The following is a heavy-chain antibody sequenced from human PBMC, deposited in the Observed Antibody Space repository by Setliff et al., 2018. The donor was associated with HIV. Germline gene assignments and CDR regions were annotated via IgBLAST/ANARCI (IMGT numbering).Heavy chain of an antibody. CDR3: ARRTFGSGRIDP. J-gene: IGHJ5*02. V-gene: IGHV4-61*09. CDR1: GDSISSGSYY. CDR2: IHTTGST. Sequence: PSETLSLTCSVSGDSISSGSYYWGWIRLPAGKGLEWIGQIHTTGSTNYSPSLKSPLTISIDTSKNQFSLNLDSVTTTDTAVYYCARRTFGSGRIDPWGQGTLVTVSS. D-gene: IGHD3-16*01.